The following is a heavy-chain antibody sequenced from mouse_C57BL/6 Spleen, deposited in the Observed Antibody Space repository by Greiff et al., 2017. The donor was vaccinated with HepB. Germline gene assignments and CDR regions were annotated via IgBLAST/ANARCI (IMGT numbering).Heavy chain of an antibody. J-gene: IGHJ3*01. D-gene: IGHD2-3*01. CDR2: ISSGSSTI. V-gene: IGHV5-17*01. CDR1: GFTFSDYG. Sequence: EVHLVESGGGLVKPGGSLKLSCAASGFTFSDYGMHWVRQAPEKGLEWVAYISSGSSTIYYADTVKGRCTISRDNAKNTLFLQMTSLRSEDTAMYYCARAGGYYEGWFAYWGQGTLVTVSA. CDR3: ARAGGYYEGWFAY.